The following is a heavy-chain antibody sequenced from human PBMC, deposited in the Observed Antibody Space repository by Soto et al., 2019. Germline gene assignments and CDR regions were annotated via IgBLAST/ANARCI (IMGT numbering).Heavy chain of an antibody. V-gene: IGHV3-72*01. CDR2: SRDKANSYST. CDR1: GFTFSDHS. D-gene: IGHD3-10*01. J-gene: IGHJ6*02. Sequence: EVQLVESGRGLVQPGGSLRLSCAASGFTFSDHSMYWVRQAPGKGLEWVGRSRDKANSYSTEYAASVQGRFTISRDDSKNSLYLQMNSLKTEDTAVYYCARYGRPYYFGVDVWGQGTTVTVSS. CDR3: ARYGRPYYFGVDV.